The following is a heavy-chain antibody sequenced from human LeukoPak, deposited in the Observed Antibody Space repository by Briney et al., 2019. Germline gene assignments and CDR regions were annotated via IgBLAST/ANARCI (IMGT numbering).Heavy chain of an antibody. CDR3: AKDLSSQQPNWFDP. CDR1: GFTFSSYG. V-gene: IGHV3-30*02. CDR2: IRYDGSNK. J-gene: IGHJ5*02. Sequence: GGSLRLSCAASGFTFSSYGMHWVRQAPGKGLEWVAFIRYDGSNKYYADSVKGRFTISRDNSKNTLYLQMNSLRAEDTAVYYCAKDLSSQQPNWFDPWGQGTLVTVSS. D-gene: IGHD6-13*01.